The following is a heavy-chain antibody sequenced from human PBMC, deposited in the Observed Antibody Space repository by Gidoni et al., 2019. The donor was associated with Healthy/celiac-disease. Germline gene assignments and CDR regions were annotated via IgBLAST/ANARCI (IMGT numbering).Heavy chain of an antibody. V-gene: IGHV4-61*02. CDR2: IYTSGST. D-gene: IGHD1-26*01. CDR3: AREKDIVGAYRLFDY. Sequence: QVQLQESGPGLVKPSQTLSLTCTVSGGSISSGSYYWSWIRPPAGKGLEWIGRIYTSGSTNYNPSLKSRVTISVDTSKNQFSLKLSSVTAADTAVYYCAREKDIVGAYRLFDYWGQGTLVTVSS. J-gene: IGHJ4*02. CDR1: GGSISSGSYY.